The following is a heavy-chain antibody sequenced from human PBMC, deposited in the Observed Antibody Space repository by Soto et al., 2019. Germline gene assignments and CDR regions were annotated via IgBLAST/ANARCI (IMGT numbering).Heavy chain of an antibody. CDR1: GGSFSGYY. D-gene: IGHD6-25*01. Sequence: PSETLSLTCAVYGGSFSGYYWSWIRQPPGKGLEWIGEINHSGSANYNPSLKSRVTISVDTSKNQFSLKLSSVTAADTAVYYCARGNNTYSSARGAGVWRKVHTVTVSS. J-gene: IGHJ6*04. CDR3: ARGNNTYSSARGAGV. V-gene: IGHV4-34*01. CDR2: INHSGSA.